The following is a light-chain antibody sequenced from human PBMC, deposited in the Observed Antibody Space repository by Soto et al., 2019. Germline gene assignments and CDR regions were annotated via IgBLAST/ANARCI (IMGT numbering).Light chain of an antibody. Sequence: QSALTQPASVSGSPGQSITISCTGTSSDVGSYNLVSWYQQHPGKAPKLMIYEVSKRPSGVYNRCSGSKSGNTAALTISGRQAEDEADYYCCSDAGSSTFLYVFGTGTKLTVL. CDR2: EVS. CDR1: SSDVGSYNL. V-gene: IGLV2-23*02. J-gene: IGLJ1*01. CDR3: CSDAGSSTFLYV.